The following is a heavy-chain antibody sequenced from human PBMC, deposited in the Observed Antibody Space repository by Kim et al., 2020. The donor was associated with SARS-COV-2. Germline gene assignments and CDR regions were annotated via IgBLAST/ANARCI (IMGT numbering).Heavy chain of an antibody. J-gene: IGHJ4*02. Sequence: SETLSLTCTVSGGSISSSSYYWGWIRQPPGKGLEWIGSIYSSGGTYDNPYPKSRVTISADTSKNQFSLKLSSVIAADTAAYYCVGDYFDYWGQGTLVTVSP. CDR1: GGSISSSSYY. D-gene: IGHD3-16*01. CDR3: VGDYFDY. V-gene: IGHV4-39*07. CDR2: IYSSGGT.